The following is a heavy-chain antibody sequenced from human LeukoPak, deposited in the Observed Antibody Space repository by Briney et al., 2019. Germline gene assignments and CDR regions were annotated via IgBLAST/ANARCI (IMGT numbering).Heavy chain of an antibody. D-gene: IGHD5-12*01. CDR2: INSDGSST. CDR3: ASRASGYSGYGSFGY. J-gene: IGHJ4*02. Sequence: GGSLRLSCAASGFTFSSYWMHWVRQAPGKGLVWVSRINSDGSSTSYADSVKGRFTISRDNAKNTLYLQMNSLRAEDTAVYYCASRASGYSGYGSFGYWGQGTLVTVSS. V-gene: IGHV3-74*01. CDR1: GFTFSSYW.